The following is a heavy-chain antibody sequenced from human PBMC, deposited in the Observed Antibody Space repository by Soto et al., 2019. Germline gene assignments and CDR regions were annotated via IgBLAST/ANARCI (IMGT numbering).Heavy chain of an antibody. CDR1: GGSVSSGSYY. V-gene: IGHV4-61*01. CDR2: IYYSGST. J-gene: IGHJ5*02. Sequence: SSETLSLTCTVSGGSVSSGSYYWSWIRQPPGKGLEWIGYIYYSGSTNYNPSLKSRVTISVDTSKNQFSLKLSSVTAADTAVYYCARVSRLARGLSSYNWFDPWGQGTLVTVSS. CDR3: ARVSRLARGLSSYNWFDP. D-gene: IGHD4-17*01.